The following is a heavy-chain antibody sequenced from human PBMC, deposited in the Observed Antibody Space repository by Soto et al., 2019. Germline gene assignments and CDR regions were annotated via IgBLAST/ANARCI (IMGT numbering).Heavy chain of an antibody. D-gene: IGHD6-13*01. J-gene: IGHJ6*02. Sequence: EVQLLESGGGLVQPGGSLRLSCAASGFTFSSYAMSWVRQAPGRGLEWVSAISSSSSYIYYADSVKGRFTISRDNAKNSLYLQMNSLRAEDTAVYYCATSGAAAGMDRRYYYYYGMDVWGQGTTVTVSS. CDR2: ISSSSSYI. CDR3: ATSGAAAGMDRRYYYYYGMDV. CDR1: GFTFSSYA. V-gene: IGHV3-21*01.